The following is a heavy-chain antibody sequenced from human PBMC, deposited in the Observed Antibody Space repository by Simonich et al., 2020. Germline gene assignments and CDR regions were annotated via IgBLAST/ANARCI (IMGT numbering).Heavy chain of an antibody. V-gene: IGHV1-2*06. D-gene: IGHD6-19*01. Sequence: QVQLVQSGAEVKQPVASVKVSCRASGYPFTGYYMHWVTQAPGQGLGWMGQINTISGCTNNAQKFKGRVTMTRDTSNSTAYMELSRLGSDDTAGYYCARELKGVPVGWGSQIDIWGQGTMVTVSS. CDR3: ARELKGVPVGWGSQIDI. CDR1: GYPFTGYY. CDR2: INTISGCT. J-gene: IGHJ3*02.